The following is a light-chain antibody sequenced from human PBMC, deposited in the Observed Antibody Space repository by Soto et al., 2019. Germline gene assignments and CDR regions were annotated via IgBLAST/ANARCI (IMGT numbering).Light chain of an antibody. J-gene: IGKJ1*01. Sequence: IQMTQSPSTLSASVGHTVTITCRASQTISVSLAWYQQKPGKAPNLLIYDASTLQGGVPSRFSGSGSGTEFTLTVTSLQPEDCATYFCQQYEKYSTFGHGTKGDIK. CDR2: DAS. CDR3: QQYEKYST. CDR1: QTISVS. V-gene: IGKV1-5*01.